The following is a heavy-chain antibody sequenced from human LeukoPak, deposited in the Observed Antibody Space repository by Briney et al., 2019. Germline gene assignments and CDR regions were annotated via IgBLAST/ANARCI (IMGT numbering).Heavy chain of an antibody. D-gene: IGHD3-3*01. V-gene: IGHV4-38-2*01. CDR1: GYSISSGYY. J-gene: IGHJ4*02. Sequence: SEXLSLTCAVSGYSISSGYYWGWIRQPPGKGLEWIGSIYHSGSTYYNPSLKSRVTISVDTSKNQFSLKLSSVTAADTAVYYCARLRYDFWSGYYTYYWGQGTLVTVSS. CDR3: ARLRYDFWSGYYTYY. CDR2: IYHSGST.